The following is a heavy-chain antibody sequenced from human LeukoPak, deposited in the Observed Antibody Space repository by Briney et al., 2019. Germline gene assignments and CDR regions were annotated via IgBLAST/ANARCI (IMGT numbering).Heavy chain of an antibody. Sequence: SETLSLTCTVSGGSIGSSPYFWGWIRQPPGKGLEWIGSISSSGSAYYNPSLKSRVTISVDTSKNQFSLKLSSVNAADTAVYYCARQGGRYGFDYWGQGTLLTVSS. CDR1: GGSIGSSPYF. D-gene: IGHD3-16*01. V-gene: IGHV4-39*01. CDR2: ISSSGSA. J-gene: IGHJ4*02. CDR3: ARQGGRYGFDY.